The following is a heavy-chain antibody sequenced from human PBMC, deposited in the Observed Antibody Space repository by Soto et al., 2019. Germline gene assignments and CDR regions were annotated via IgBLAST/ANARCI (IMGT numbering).Heavy chain of an antibody. J-gene: IGHJ5*02. D-gene: IGHD6-13*01. V-gene: IGHV3-33*01. CDR2: IWYDGSNK. CDR1: GFTFSSYG. CDR3: ARAYSSSSHWFDP. Sequence: PGGSLRLSCAASGFTFSSYGMHWVRQAPGKGLEWVAVIWYDGSNKYYADSVKGRFTISRDNSKSTLYLQMNSLRAEDTAVYYCARAYSSSSHWFDPWGQGTLVTVSS.